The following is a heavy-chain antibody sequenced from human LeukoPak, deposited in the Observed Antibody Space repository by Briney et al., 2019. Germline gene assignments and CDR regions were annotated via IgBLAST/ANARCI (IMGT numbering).Heavy chain of an antibody. Sequence: GGSLRLSCAASGFTFSSYAMSWVRQAPGRGLEWVSGISGSGGSTYYADSVKGRFTISRDNSKNTLYLQMNSLRAEDKAVYYCAKHSSGWSYFDYWGQGTLVTVSS. CDR2: ISGSGGST. D-gene: IGHD6-19*01. CDR1: GFTFSSYA. J-gene: IGHJ4*02. V-gene: IGHV3-23*01. CDR3: AKHSSGWSYFDY.